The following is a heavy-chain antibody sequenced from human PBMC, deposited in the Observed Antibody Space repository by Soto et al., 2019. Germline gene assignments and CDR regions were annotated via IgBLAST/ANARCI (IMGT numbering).Heavy chain of an antibody. Sequence: GGSLRLSCVASGFTFSSYGMHWVRQAPGKGLEWVAVISYDGSNKYYADSVKGRFTISRDNSKDTLYLQMNSLRAEDTAVYYCAKALSSWLGAFDIWGQGTMVTVSS. J-gene: IGHJ3*02. CDR3: AKALSSWLGAFDI. CDR1: GFTFSSYG. CDR2: ISYDGSNK. D-gene: IGHD6-19*01. V-gene: IGHV3-30*18.